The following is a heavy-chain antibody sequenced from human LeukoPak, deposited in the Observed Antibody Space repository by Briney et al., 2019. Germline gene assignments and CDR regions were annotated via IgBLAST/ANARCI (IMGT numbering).Heavy chain of an antibody. D-gene: IGHD5/OR15-5a*01. CDR2: ISIVDST. CDR3: AKVVSSSGAGGLFDY. V-gene: IGHV3-23*01. Sequence: GGSLRLSCAASGFTLSSYAMSWVRQAPGQGLEWVSAISIVDSTYYADSVKGRFTISRDNSKNTLYLQMNSLRAEDTAVYYCAKVVSSSGAGGLFDYWGQGTLVTVSS. CDR1: GFTLSSYA. J-gene: IGHJ4*02.